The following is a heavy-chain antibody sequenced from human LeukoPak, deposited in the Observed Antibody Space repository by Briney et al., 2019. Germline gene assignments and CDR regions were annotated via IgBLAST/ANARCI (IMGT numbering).Heavy chain of an antibody. Sequence: PSETLSLTCSVSGGXISSNNSYWGWIRQPPGKGLEWVGSIFYSGSTFYNPSLKSRVTISVDTSMNQFSLSLSSVTAADTAVYYCARHPPNYYDSSGWWFDPWGQGTLVTVSS. D-gene: IGHD3-22*01. V-gene: IGHV4-39*01. CDR1: GGXISSNNSY. CDR2: IFYSGST. J-gene: IGHJ5*02. CDR3: ARHPPNYYDSSGWWFDP.